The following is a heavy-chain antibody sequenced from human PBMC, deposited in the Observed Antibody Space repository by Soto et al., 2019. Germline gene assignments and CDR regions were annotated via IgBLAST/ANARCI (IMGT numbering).Heavy chain of an antibody. CDR1: GFTFSDYA. J-gene: IGHJ4*02. CDR2: ISSAGGSS. D-gene: IGHD3-22*01. V-gene: IGHV3-23*01. CDR3: AKDLAPYYYDNSGYFDY. Sequence: EVQMLQSGGGLVQPGGSLRLSCTASGFTFSDYAMRWVRQAPGRGLEWVSLISSAGGSSSYADSVKGRFTISRDNSNNTLYMQMHSVRAEDTAKYDSAKDLAPYYYDNSGYFDYWSQGTVVTVAS.